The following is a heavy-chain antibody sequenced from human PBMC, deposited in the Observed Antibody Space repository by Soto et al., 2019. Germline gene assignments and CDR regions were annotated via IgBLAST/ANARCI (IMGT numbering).Heavy chain of an antibody. Sequence: PGGSLRLSCAASGFTFRSYGMHWVRQAPGKGLEWVTVISYDGSNKYYADSVKCRFTISRDNSKNTLYLQMHSLRPEDTALYYCAKGGVGSTSNAFDIWGQGTMVTVSS. D-gene: IGHD1-26*01. V-gene: IGHV3-30*18. CDR2: ISYDGSNK. CDR3: AKGGVGSTSNAFDI. CDR1: GFTFRSYG. J-gene: IGHJ3*02.